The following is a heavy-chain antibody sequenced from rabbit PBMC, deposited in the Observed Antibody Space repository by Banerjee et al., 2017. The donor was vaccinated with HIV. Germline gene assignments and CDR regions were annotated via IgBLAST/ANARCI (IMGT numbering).Heavy chain of an antibody. Sequence: QEQLEESGGDLVKPEGSLTLTCTASGFSFNNKYVMCWVSQAPGKGLEWIACINSNTGTTVYASWAKGPFTISKTSSTTVTLQMTSLPAADTATYFCARGYDDAGDYGSEYFKLWGPCPLVPFS. CDR2: INSNTGTT. CDR1: GFSFNNKYV. J-gene: IGHJ4*01. CDR3: ARGYDDAGDYGSEYFKL. V-gene: IGHV1S45*01. D-gene: IGHD2-1*01.